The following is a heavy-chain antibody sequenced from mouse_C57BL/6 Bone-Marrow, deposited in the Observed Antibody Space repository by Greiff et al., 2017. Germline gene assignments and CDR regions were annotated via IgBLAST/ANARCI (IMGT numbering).Heavy chain of an antibody. CDR3: ARERTAQAFAY. D-gene: IGHD3-2*02. V-gene: IGHV1-69*01. CDR2: IDPSDSYT. J-gene: IGHJ3*01. CDR1: GYTFTSSW. Sequence: QVQLQQPGAELVMPGASVKLSCKASGYTFTSSWMHWVKQRPGQGLEWIGEIDPSDSYTNYNQKFKGKSTLTVDKSSSTAYMQLSSLTSEDSAVYYCARERTAQAFAYWGQGTLVTVSA.